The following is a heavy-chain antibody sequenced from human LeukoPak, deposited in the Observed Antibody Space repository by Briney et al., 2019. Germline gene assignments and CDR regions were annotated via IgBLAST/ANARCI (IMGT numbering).Heavy chain of an antibody. Sequence: GGSLRLSCTASGFSFSSYGMHWVRQAPGKGLEWVAFIRYDGSNKYYADSVKGRFTISRDNSENTLLLQMNSLRPEDTAVYYCAKDRGYGSIVIAYWGQGTLVTVSS. CDR3: AKDRGYGSIVIAY. J-gene: IGHJ4*02. D-gene: IGHD3-10*01. V-gene: IGHV3-30*02. CDR2: IRYDGSNK. CDR1: GFSFSSYG.